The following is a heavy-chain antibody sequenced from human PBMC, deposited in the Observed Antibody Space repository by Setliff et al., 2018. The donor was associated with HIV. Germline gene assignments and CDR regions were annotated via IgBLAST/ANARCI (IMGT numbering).Heavy chain of an antibody. V-gene: IGHV4-39*01. Sequence: SETLSLTCSVSGGSVSSSSHYWSWIRQPPGKGLEWIGELSPSGTTRPNPSLQSRVIISLDTSKNQFSLKLTSVTAADTAMYYCAAFLVSPVTTQDYWGQGTPVTVSS. J-gene: IGHJ4*02. D-gene: IGHD4-17*01. CDR1: GGSVSSSSHY. CDR2: LSPSGTT. CDR3: AAFLVSPVTTQDY.